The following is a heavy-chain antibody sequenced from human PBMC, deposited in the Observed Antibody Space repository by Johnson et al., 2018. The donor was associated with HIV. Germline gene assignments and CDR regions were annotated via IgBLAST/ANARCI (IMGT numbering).Heavy chain of an antibody. D-gene: IGHD3-16*01. Sequence: VQLVESGGGLVQPGGSLRLSCAASGFTFSSYAMSWVRQAPGKGLEWVSAISGSGGNTFYEASVQGRFTISRDNSKNTLYLQMNSLRAEETAVYYVVKGSRALGGALIIGGKG. CDR2: ISGSGGNT. V-gene: IGHV3-23*04. CDR3: VKGSRALGGALII. J-gene: IGHJ6*03. CDR1: GFTFSSYA.